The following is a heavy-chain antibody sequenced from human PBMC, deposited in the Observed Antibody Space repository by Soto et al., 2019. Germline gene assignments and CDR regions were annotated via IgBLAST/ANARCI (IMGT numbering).Heavy chain of an antibody. CDR2: ISAYNGNT. J-gene: IGHJ4*02. V-gene: IGHV1-18*01. CDR3: AREPNYFDY. Sequence: QVQLVQSGAEVKKPGASVKVSCKASGYTFSSYGISWVRQAPGQGLEWMGWISAYNGNTKNAQKDQGRVTMTTDTSTSKAYMELRSLRSDATAVYYCAREPNYFDYWGQGTLGTVSS. CDR1: GYTFSSYG.